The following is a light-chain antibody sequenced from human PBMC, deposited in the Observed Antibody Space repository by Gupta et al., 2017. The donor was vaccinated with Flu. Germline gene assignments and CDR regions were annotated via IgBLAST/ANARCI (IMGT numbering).Light chain of an antibody. CDR2: QDT. J-gene: IGLJ2*01. CDR1: NLGDKD. V-gene: IGLV3-1*01. CDR3: QACARDSSIVV. Sequence: YDLTQSPSVSASPGQTASITCSGDNLGDKDVCWYQQRSGQSPLLVIYQDTERPSGIAERFSGSNSGNTATLTISGTQARDEADYYCQACARDSSIVVFGGGTKLTVL.